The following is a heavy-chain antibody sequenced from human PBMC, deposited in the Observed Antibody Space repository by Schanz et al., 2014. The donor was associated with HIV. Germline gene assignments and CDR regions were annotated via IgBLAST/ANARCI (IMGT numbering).Heavy chain of an antibody. CDR3: ARGAAEMATMTPWRY. D-gene: IGHD5-12*01. CDR2: ISAYNGNT. Sequence: QVQLVQSGAEVKKPGASVKVSCKASGYIFTSYYMHWVRQAPGQGLEWMGWISAYNGNTNYAQKLQGRVTMTTDTSTSTAYMDLRSLRSDDTAVYYCARGAAEMATMTPWRYWGQGTLVTVSS. CDR1: GYIFTSYY. V-gene: IGHV1-18*04. J-gene: IGHJ4*02.